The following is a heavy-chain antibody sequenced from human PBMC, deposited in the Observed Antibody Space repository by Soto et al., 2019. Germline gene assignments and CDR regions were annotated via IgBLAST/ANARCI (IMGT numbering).Heavy chain of an antibody. J-gene: IGHJ6*02. D-gene: IGHD3-3*01. CDR3: ARDQGRFLDRLSKVGMDV. Sequence: QVQLVQSGAEVKKPGASVKVSCKASGYTFTSYYMHWVRQAPGQGLEWMGIINPSGGSTSYAQKFQGRVTMTRDTSTSTVYMELSSLRSEDTAVYYCARDQGRFLDRLSKVGMDVWGQGTTVTVSS. CDR1: GYTFTSYY. CDR2: INPSGGST. V-gene: IGHV1-46*01.